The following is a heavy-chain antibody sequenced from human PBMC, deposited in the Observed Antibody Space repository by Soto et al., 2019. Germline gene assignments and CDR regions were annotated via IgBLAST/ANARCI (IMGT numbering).Heavy chain of an antibody. V-gene: IGHV4-30-2*01. CDR2: IYHTGTT. Sequence: SETLSLTCTVSGGSINSGGYSWTWIRQPPGKGLEWIGFIYHTGTTYYNPSLKSRVTISVDRSKNQFSLKLNSVTAADTAVYYCAKEPAPYNRDNWFDPWGQGTLVTVSS. J-gene: IGHJ5*02. CDR1: GGSINSGGYS. CDR3: AKEPAPYNRDNWFDP. D-gene: IGHD1-20*01.